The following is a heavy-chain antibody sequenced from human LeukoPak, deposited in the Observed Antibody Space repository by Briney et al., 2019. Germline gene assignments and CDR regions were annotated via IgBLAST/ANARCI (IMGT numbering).Heavy chain of an antibody. CDR2: IYYSGST. CDR1: GGSISSSSYY. J-gene: IGHJ4*02. Sequence: PSETLSLTCTVSGGSISSSSYYWGWIRQPPGKGLEWIGSIYYSGSTYYNPSLKSRVTISVDTSKNQFSLKLSSVTAADTAMYYCARRVTSDFWSGIDYWGQGTLVTVSS. V-gene: IGHV4-39*01. CDR3: ARRVTSDFWSGIDY. D-gene: IGHD3-3*01.